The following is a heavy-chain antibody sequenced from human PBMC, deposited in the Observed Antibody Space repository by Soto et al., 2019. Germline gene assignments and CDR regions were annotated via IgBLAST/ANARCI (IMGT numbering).Heavy chain of an antibody. J-gene: IGHJ6*02. D-gene: IGHD6-19*01. V-gene: IGHV1-69*06. CDR3: ARGAVAVAGRGRDFYYEMDV. Sequence: QMQLVQSGAEVKKPGSSVRVSCKAFGGTFRSQSITWVRQAPGQGLEWMGEIIPMFGTSNYAQKFQGRLTMTADTSRTTAYMEVTNVTADDSAVYFCARGAVAVAGRGRDFYYEMDVWGQGTTVTVSS. CDR1: GGTFRSQS. CDR2: IIPMFGTS.